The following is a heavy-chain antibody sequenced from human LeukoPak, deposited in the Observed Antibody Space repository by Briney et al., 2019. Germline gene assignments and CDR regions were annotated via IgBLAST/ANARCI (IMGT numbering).Heavy chain of an antibody. CDR1: GYTFTGYY. V-gene: IGHV1-2*02. Sequence: GASVKVSCKASGYTFTGYYMHWVRQAPGQGLERMGWINPNSGGTNYAQKFQGRVTMTRDTSISTAYMELSRLRSDDTAVYYCARGRILRFNWFDPWGQGTLVTVSS. J-gene: IGHJ5*02. CDR3: ARGRILRFNWFDP. D-gene: IGHD2-21*01. CDR2: INPNSGGT.